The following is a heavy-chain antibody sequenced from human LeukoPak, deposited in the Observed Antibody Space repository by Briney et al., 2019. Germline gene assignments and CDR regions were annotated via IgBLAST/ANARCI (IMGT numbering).Heavy chain of an antibody. D-gene: IGHD3-10*01. J-gene: IGHJ6*04. CDR2: INHSGST. CDR1: GGSFSGYY. CDR3: ARVLLWFGELSGGYGVDV. Sequence: PSETLSLTCAVYGGSFSGYYWSWIRQPPGKGLEWIGEINHSGSTNYNPSLKSRVTISVDTSKNQFSLKLSSVTAADTAVYYCARVLLWFGELSGGYGVDVWGKGTTVTVSS. V-gene: IGHV4-34*01.